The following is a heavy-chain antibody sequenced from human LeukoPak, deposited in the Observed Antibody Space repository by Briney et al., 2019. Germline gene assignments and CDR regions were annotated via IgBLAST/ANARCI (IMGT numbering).Heavy chain of an antibody. CDR1: GGSISSSNW. Sequence: RASETLSLTCTVSGGSISSSNWWSWVRQPPGKGLEWIGEIYHSGSTNYNPSLKSRVTISVDRSKNQFSLKLSSVTAADTAVYYCARIYDSSGYAFDIWGQGTMVTVSS. D-gene: IGHD3-22*01. V-gene: IGHV4-4*02. CDR3: ARIYDSSGYAFDI. J-gene: IGHJ3*02. CDR2: IYHSGST.